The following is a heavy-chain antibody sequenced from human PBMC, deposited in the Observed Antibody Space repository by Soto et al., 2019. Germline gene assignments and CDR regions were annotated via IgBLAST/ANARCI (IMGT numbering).Heavy chain of an antibody. CDR3: AKRKEVYYYGMDV. V-gene: IGHV3-7*01. CDR2: IKEDGGDK. Sequence: GGSLRLSCAASGFTFSSYWMSWVRQAPGKGLEWVANIKEDGGDKYYLDSVEGRFTISRDNAKNSMYLQMNSLRAEDTAVYYCAKRKEVYYYGMDVWGQGTTVTVSS. J-gene: IGHJ6*02. CDR1: GFTFSSYW.